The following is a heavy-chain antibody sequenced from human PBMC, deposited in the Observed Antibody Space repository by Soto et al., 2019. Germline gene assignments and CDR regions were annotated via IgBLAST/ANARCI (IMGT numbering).Heavy chain of an antibody. D-gene: IGHD1-26*01. Sequence: QVQLQQWGAGLLKPSETLSLTCAVYGGSFSGYYWRWIRQPPGKGLEWIGENNHSGSTNYNPTLKGRDTLAVDTTKNQFTPNPSSVTAADTAVQYGERTGSYGFEPWGQGTQVTVSS. CDR3: ERTGSYGFEP. J-gene: IGHJ5*02. V-gene: IGHV4-34*01. CDR1: GGSFSGYY. CDR2: NNHSGST.